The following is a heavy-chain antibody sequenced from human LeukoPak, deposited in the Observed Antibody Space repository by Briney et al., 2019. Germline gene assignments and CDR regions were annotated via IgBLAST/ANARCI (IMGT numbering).Heavy chain of an antibody. V-gene: IGHV1-2*02. CDR2: INPNSGGT. J-gene: IGHJ5*02. CDR3: ARYNDYYGSGSYTNWFDP. Sequence: GASVKVSCKASGYTFTSYGISWVRQAPGQGLEWMGWINPNSGGTNYAQKFQGRVTMTRDTSISTAYMELSRLRSDDTAVYYCARYNDYYGSGSYTNWFDPWGQGTLVTVSS. CDR1: GYTFTSYG. D-gene: IGHD3-10*01.